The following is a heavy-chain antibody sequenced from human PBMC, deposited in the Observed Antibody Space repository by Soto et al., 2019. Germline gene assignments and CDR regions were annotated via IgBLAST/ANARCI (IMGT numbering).Heavy chain of an antibody. J-gene: IGHJ4*02. CDR3: AHSVPTTVTTSHFDY. V-gene: IGHV2-5*02. Sequence: QITLKESGPPLVKPTQTLTLTCTFSGFSLSTSGVGVGWIRQPPGKALEWLALIYWDDDKRYSPSLKSRLTIPKHTSKNQVVLTMTNMDPVDTATYYCAHSVPTTVTTSHFDYWGQGTLVTVSS. CDR1: GFSLSTSGVG. D-gene: IGHD4-17*01. CDR2: IYWDDDK.